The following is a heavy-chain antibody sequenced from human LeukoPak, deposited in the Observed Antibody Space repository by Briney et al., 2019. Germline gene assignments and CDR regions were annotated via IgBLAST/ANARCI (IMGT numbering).Heavy chain of an antibody. J-gene: IGHJ5*02. Sequence: ASVKLSCKASGYTFTSYGISWVRQAPGQGLEWMGWISAYNGNTNYAQTLQGRVTMTTDTSTSTAYMELRSLRSDDTAVDYCTRDRWCDPWGQGTLVTVSS. CDR3: TRDRWCDP. V-gene: IGHV1-18*04. CDR2: ISAYNGNT. CDR1: GYTFTSYG.